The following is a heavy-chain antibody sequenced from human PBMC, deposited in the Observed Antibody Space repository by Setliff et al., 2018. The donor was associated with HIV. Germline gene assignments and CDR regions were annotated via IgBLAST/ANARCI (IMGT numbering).Heavy chain of an antibody. J-gene: IGHJ4*02. CDR3: GSERGGWELLSI. D-gene: IGHD1-26*01. CDR1: GYTFTNYE. CDR2: ISPKSGNT. V-gene: IGHV1-8*02. Sequence: PGESLKTSCKASGYTFTNYEINWVRQATGQGLEGMGWISPKSGNTDYAQSFQGRVTMTRDTSISTAYMELSRLRSDDTAVYYCGSERGGWELLSIWGQGTLVTVSS.